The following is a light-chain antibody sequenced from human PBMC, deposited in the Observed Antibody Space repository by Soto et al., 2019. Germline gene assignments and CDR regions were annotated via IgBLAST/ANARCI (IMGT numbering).Light chain of an antibody. CDR3: SSYTSSSTLV. CDR2: AVS. V-gene: IGLV2-14*01. CDR1: SSDVGGYNY. Sequence: QSALTQPASVSGSPGQSITISCAGTSSDVGGYNYVSWHQQHPGKVPQLMIYAVSHRPSGVSNRFSGSKFGNTASLTISGLQAEDEADYYCSSYTSSSTLVFGGGTKLTVL. J-gene: IGLJ2*01.